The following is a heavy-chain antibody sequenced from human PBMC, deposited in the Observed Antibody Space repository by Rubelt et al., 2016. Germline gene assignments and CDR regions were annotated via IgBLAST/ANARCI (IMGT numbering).Heavy chain of an antibody. CDR3: ARSTGYCTNGVCYPSDAFDI. Sequence: ADSVKGRFTISRDNSKNTLYLQMNSLRAEDTAVYYCARSTGYCTNGVCYPSDAFDIWGQGTMVTVSS. D-gene: IGHD2-8*01. V-gene: IGHV3-30*07. J-gene: IGHJ3*02.